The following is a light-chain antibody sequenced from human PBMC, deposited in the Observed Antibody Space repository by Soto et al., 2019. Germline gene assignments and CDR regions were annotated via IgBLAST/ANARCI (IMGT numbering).Light chain of an antibody. CDR3: QQNYRATPWT. V-gene: IGKV1-39*01. J-gene: IGKJ1*01. Sequence: DIQMTHSPSSLSASVGDRITITCRASQSISRYLNWYQHKPGKAPKLLINAASSLERGVPSRFSGGGSGTDFTLNISSLQPDDFATYYCQQNYRATPWTFGQGTKVDIK. CDR2: AAS. CDR1: QSISRY.